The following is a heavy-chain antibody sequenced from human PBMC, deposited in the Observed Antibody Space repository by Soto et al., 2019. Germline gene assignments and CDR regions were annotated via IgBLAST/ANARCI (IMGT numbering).Heavy chain of an antibody. Sequence: GGSLRLSCAASGFTFSSYGMHWVRQAPGKGLEWVAVISYDGSNKYYADSVKGRFTISRDNSKDTLYLQMNSLRAEDTAVYYCAKDQQLVPYYYYGMDVWGQGTTVTVSS. CDR2: ISYDGSNK. CDR1: GFTFSSYG. V-gene: IGHV3-30*18. D-gene: IGHD6-13*01. J-gene: IGHJ6*02. CDR3: AKDQQLVPYYYYGMDV.